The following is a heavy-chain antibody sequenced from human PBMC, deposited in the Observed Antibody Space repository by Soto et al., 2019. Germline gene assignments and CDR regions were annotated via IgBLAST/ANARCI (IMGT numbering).Heavy chain of an antibody. Sequence: EVQLLESGGGLVQPGGSLRLSCAASGFTFSSYAMSWVRQAPGKGLEWVSAISGSGGSTYYADSVKGRFTISRDNSKNTLYLQMNSLRAEDTAVYYCAKDQRCSGGSCYSSFAGHLPYYHHDAFDIWGQGTMVTVSS. CDR1: GFTFSSYA. V-gene: IGHV3-23*01. CDR3: AKDQRCSGGSCYSSFAGHLPYYHHDAFDI. J-gene: IGHJ3*02. CDR2: ISGSGGST. D-gene: IGHD2-15*01.